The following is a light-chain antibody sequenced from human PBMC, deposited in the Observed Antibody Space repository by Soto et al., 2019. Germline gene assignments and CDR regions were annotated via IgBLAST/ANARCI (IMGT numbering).Light chain of an antibody. CDR1: QGISSW. CDR3: QQASSFPLS. J-gene: IGKJ3*01. Sequence: DIQMTQSPSSVSASVGDRVTITCRARQGISSWLAWYQQKPGKAPNLLIYSASTLYSGVPSRFSGSGSVTAFTLTISSLQPEDVATSFCQQASSFPLSFGPGTKVYLK. V-gene: IGKV1-12*01. CDR2: SAS.